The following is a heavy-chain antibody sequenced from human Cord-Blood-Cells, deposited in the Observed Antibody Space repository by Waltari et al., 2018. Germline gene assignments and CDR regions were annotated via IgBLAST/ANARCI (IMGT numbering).Heavy chain of an antibody. Sequence: EVQLLESGGGLVQPGGSLRLSCAASGFTFSSYAMSWVRQAPGKGLEWVSAISGSGGSTYDGASVKGRFTMSRDNSKNTLYLQMNSLRAEDTAVYYCAKRRMVVVPAANREAHELEENWFDPWGQGTLVTVSS. J-gene: IGHJ5*02. CDR1: GFTFSSYA. CDR3: AKRRMVVVPAANREAHELEENWFDP. V-gene: IGHV3-23*01. D-gene: IGHD2-2*01. CDR2: ISGSGGST.